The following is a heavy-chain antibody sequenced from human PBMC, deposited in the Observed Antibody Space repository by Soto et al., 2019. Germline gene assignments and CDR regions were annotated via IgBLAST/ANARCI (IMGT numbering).Heavy chain of an antibody. Sequence: SETLSLTCAAYGGSFSGYYWSWIRQPPGKGLEWIGEINHSGSTKYNPSLKSRVTISVDTSKNQFSLKLSSVTAADTPVYYCAIDVDTAMVDGYYYYDMDVWGKGTTVTVSS. J-gene: IGHJ6*03. CDR1: GGSFSGYY. D-gene: IGHD5-18*01. CDR2: INHSGST. V-gene: IGHV4-34*01. CDR3: AIDVDTAMVDGYYYYDMDV.